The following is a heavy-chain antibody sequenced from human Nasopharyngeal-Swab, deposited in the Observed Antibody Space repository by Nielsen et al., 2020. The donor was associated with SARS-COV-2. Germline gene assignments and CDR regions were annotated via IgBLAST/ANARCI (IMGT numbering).Heavy chain of an antibody. CDR2: ISFSSSYI. V-gene: IGHV3-21*01. J-gene: IGHJ6*02. D-gene: IGHD3-22*01. CDR3: ARSEISPSSYYDSSGYDISYGMDV. Sequence: GGSLRLSCAASGFIFTRYNMNWVRQAPAKGLVWVSSISFSSSYIYYADSVKGRFTLSRDNAKKSLYLQMNSLRAEDSAVYYCARSEISPSSYYDSSGYDISYGMDVWGQGATVTVSS. CDR1: GFIFTRYN.